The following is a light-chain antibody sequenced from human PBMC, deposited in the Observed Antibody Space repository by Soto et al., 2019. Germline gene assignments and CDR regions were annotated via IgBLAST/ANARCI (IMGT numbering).Light chain of an antibody. CDR2: GAS. V-gene: IGKV3-20*01. J-gene: IGKJ1*01. Sequence: ETLMTQSPGTLSLSPGERATLSCRASQSVSSTSLAWYQQKPGLAPRLLIYGASSRATGIPDRFSGSGSGTDFTLTITRLEPEDFAVYYCQQYGSSPWTFGQGTKVDIK. CDR1: QSVSSTS. CDR3: QQYGSSPWT.